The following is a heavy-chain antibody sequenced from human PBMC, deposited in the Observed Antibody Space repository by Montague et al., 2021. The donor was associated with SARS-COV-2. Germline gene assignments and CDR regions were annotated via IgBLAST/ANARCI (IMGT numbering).Heavy chain of an antibody. CDR3: ARLSSDIGGYFWFDP. CDR1: GDSIMTTNW. J-gene: IGHJ5*02. Sequence: SETLSLTCAVSGDSIMTTNWWSWVRQPPGKGLEWIGEISHSGGTNYNPSLKSRVTISVDKSKNQFSLNLNSVTAADTAVYYCARLSSDIGGYFWFDPWGQGTLVSVSS. V-gene: IGHV4-4*02. D-gene: IGHD1-26*01. CDR2: ISHSGGT.